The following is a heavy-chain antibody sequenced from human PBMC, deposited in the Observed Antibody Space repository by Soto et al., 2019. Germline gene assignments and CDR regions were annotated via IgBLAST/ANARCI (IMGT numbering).Heavy chain of an antibody. V-gene: IGHV1-69*02. CDR2: IIPILGIA. J-gene: IGHJ4*02. D-gene: IGHD3-10*01. Sequence: SVKVSCKASGGTFSSYTISWVRQAPGQGLEWMGRIIPILGIANYAQKFQGRVTITADKSTSTAYMELSSLRSEDTAVYYCAILSSHITMGRGVIIPTTRAIDYWGQGTLVTVAS. CDR3: AILSSHITMGRGVIIPTTRAIDY. CDR1: GGTFSSYT.